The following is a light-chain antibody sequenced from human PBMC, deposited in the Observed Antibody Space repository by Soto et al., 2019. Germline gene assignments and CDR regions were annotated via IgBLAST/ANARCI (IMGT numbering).Light chain of an antibody. CDR2: DVS. CDR3: SSYTGSSTLV. V-gene: IGLV2-14*01. CDR1: SSDVGGYDY. J-gene: IGLJ2*01. Sequence: QSALTQPASVSGSPGQSITISCTGASSDVGGYDYVSWYQQHPGKAPKLIIYDVSNRASGVSNRFSGSKSGNTASLTISGLQAEDESDYYCSSYTGSSTLVFGGGTKLTVL.